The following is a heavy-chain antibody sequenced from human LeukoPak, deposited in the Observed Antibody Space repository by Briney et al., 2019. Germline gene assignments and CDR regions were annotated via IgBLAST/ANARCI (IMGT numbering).Heavy chain of an antibody. D-gene: IGHD3-9*01. CDR2: MSGYNGNP. CDR3: ARVRLRYFDWLNFPANYYYYYMDV. J-gene: IGHJ6*03. V-gene: IGHV1-18*01. Sequence: ASVKVSCKASGYSFTTYGINWVRQAPGQGLEWMGWMSGYNGNPNYAEKFQGRVTMTTDTSTSTAYMELRSLRSDDTAVYYCARVRLRYFDWLNFPANYYYYYMDVWGKGTTVTISS. CDR1: GYSFTTYG.